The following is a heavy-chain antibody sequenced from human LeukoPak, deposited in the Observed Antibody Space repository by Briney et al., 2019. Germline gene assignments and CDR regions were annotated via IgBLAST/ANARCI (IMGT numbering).Heavy chain of an antibody. CDR2: IYYSGST. V-gene: IGHV4-59*08. Sequence: SETLSLTCTVPGGSISSYYWSWIRQPPGKGLEWIGYIYYSGSTNYNPSLKSPVTISVDTSKNQFSLKLSSVTAADTAVYYCARLQVGYCTNGVCPHYYYYGMDVWGQGTTVTVSS. CDR3: ARLQVGYCTNGVCPHYYYYGMDV. J-gene: IGHJ6*02. D-gene: IGHD2-8*01. CDR1: GGSISSYY.